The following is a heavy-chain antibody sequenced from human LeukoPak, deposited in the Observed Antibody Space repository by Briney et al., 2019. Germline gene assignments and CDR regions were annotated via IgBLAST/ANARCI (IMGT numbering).Heavy chain of an antibody. CDR3: ARAQWERQIAGSYYYGMDV. CDR1: GGTFSSYA. CDR2: IIPIFGTA. J-gene: IGHJ6*02. D-gene: IGHD1-26*01. Sequence: EASVKVSCKASGGTFSSYAISWVRQAPGQGLEWMGGIIPIFGTANYAQKFQGRVTITADKSTSTAYMELSSLRSEDTAVYYCARAQWERQIAGSYYYGMDVWGQGTTVTVSS. V-gene: IGHV1-69*06.